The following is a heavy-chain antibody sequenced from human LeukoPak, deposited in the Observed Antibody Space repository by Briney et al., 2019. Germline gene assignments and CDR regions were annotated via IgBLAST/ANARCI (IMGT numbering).Heavy chain of an antibody. V-gene: IGHV3-9*01. Sequence: GGSLRLSCAASGFTFDNYAMNWVRQAPGKGLEWVSGISWNSGGIGYADSVKGRFTISRDNAKNSLYLQMNSLRPEDTALYYCAKAHGSSGDFYYGMDVWGQGTTVTVSS. CDR3: AKAHGSSGDFYYGMDV. D-gene: IGHD3-10*01. J-gene: IGHJ6*02. CDR2: ISWNSGGI. CDR1: GFTFDNYA.